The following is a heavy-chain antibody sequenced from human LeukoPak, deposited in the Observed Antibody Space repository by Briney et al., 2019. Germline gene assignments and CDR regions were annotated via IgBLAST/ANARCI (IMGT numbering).Heavy chain of an antibody. J-gene: IGHJ6*02. CDR3: ARGGPPSRGLRYGMDV. CDR1: GFTFSIYA. V-gene: IGHV3-30-3*01. CDR2: ISSDGSNK. Sequence: GGSLRLSCAASGFTFSIYAMHCARQAPGKGLEWVAVISSDGSNKYYADSVKGRFTISRDNSKNTLYLQMNSLRAEDTAVYYCARGGPPSRGLRYGMDVWGQGTTVTVSS. D-gene: IGHD5/OR15-5a*01.